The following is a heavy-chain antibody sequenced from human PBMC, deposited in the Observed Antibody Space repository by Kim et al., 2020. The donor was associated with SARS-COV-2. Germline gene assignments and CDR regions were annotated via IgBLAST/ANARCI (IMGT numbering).Heavy chain of an antibody. CDR3: AKDRGEVTATKEFDH. V-gene: IGHV3-23*01. D-gene: IGHD2-21*02. J-gene: IGHJ4*02. Sequence: DSVKGRFTIARDNSKNTVYLQMNSLRAEDTAVYYCAKDRGEVTATKEFDHWGQGTLVTVSS.